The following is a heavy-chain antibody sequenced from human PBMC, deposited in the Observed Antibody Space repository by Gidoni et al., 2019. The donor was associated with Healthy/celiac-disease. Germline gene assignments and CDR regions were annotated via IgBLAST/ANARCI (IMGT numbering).Heavy chain of an antibody. D-gene: IGHD5-18*01. Sequence: QVQLVQSGAEVKKPGASVKVSCKASGYNFTGYYMHWVRQAPGQGLEWMGRINPNSGGTNYAQKFQGRVTMTRDTSISTAYMELSRLRSDDTAVYYCARDGYSYGGGYYYYYMDVWGKGTTVTVSS. CDR3: ARDGYSYGGGYYYYYMDV. CDR2: INPNSGGT. CDR1: GYNFTGYY. V-gene: IGHV1-2*06. J-gene: IGHJ6*03.